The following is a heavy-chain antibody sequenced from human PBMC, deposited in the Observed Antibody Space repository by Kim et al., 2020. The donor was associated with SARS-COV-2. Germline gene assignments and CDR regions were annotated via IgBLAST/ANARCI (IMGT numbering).Heavy chain of an antibody. D-gene: IGHD4-17*01. Sequence: SETLSLTCTVSGGSISSYYWSWIRQPPGKGLEWIGYIYYSGSTNYNPSLKSRVTISVDTSKNQFSLKLSSVTAADTAVYYCARSGRGTVTLDYWGQGTLVTVSS. J-gene: IGHJ4*02. CDR2: IYYSGST. V-gene: IGHV4-59*01. CDR3: ARSGRGTVTLDY. CDR1: GGSISSYY.